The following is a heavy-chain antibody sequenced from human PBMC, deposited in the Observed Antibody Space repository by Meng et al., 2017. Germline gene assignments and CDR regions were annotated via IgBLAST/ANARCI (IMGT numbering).Heavy chain of an antibody. J-gene: IGHJ3*02. V-gene: IGHV3-23*01. Sequence: GGSLRLSCAASGFTFSSYAMSWVRQAPGKGLEWVSTISGSGGSTYYADSVKGRFTISRDNSKNTLYLQMNSLRAEDTAVYYCAAYCAGDCLGWWNAFDIWGQGTMVTVSS. CDR1: GFTFSSYA. D-gene: IGHD2-21*02. CDR2: ISGSGGST. CDR3: AAYCAGDCLGWWNAFDI.